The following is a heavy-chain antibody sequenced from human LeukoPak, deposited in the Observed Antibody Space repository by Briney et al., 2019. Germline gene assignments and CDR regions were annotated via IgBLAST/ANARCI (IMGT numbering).Heavy chain of an antibody. Sequence: SETLSLTCTVSGGSISSYYWSWIRQPPGKGLEWIGYIYYSGSTNYNPSLKSRVTISVDTSKSQFSLKLSSVTAADTAVYYCARDYYGSGSYSNWFDPWGQGTLVTVSS. V-gene: IGHV4-59*01. CDR3: ARDYYGSGSYSNWFDP. CDR2: IYYSGST. J-gene: IGHJ5*02. D-gene: IGHD3-10*01. CDR1: GGSISSYY.